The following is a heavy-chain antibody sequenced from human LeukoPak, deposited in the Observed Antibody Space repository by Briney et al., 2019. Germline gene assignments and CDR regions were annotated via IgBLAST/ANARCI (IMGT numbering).Heavy chain of an antibody. CDR3: ARGGPTYYYDSSGYSHYYYYGMDV. J-gene: IGHJ6*02. CDR1: GGSISSGGYS. V-gene: IGHV4-30-2*01. Sequence: PSETLSLTCAVSGGSISSGGYSWSWIRQPPGKGLEWIGYIYHSGSTYYNPSLKSRVTISVDRSKNQFSLKLSSVTAADTAVYYCARGGPTYYYDSSGYSHYYYYGMDVWGQGTTVTVSS. D-gene: IGHD3-22*01. CDR2: IYHSGST.